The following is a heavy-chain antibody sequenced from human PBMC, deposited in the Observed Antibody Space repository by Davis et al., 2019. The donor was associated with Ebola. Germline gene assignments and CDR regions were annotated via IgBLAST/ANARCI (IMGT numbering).Heavy chain of an antibody. CDR3: AKGYHRYSGYDFGDY. V-gene: IGHV3-30*18. Sequence: PGGSLRLSCAASGFTFSSYGMHWVRQAPGKGLEWVAVISYDGSNKYYADSVKGRFTISRDNSKNTLYLQMNSLRPEDTAVYYCAKGYHRYSGYDFGDYWGQGTLVTVSS. CDR1: GFTFSSYG. D-gene: IGHD5-12*01. CDR2: ISYDGSNK. J-gene: IGHJ4*02.